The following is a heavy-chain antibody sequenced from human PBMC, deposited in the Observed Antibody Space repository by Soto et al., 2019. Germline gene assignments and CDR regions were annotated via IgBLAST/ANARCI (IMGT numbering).Heavy chain of an antibody. CDR3: AKKRGATGSWFFDI. D-gene: IGHD1-26*01. V-gene: IGHV3-23*01. J-gene: IGHJ2*01. Sequence: VQLLESGGGLVQPGGSLTLSCAASGFIFANYAVTWVRQAPGKGLEWVSSISNSGVPYYADSVKGRFTISRDNSKNTLFLQMHSLRVDDTAVFYCAKKRGATGSWFFDIWGRGTLVTVSS. CDR2: ISNSGVP. CDR1: GFIFANYA.